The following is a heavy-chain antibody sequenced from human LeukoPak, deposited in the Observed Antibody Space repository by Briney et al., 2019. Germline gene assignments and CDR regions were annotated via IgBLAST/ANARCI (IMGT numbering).Heavy chain of an antibody. D-gene: IGHD1-26*01. Sequence: GGSLRLSCAASGFTFSSYAMSWVRQAPGKGLEWVSAISGSGGSTYYADSVKGRFTISGDNSKNTLYLQMNSLRAEDTAVYYCAKDSGSYSYYFDYWGQGTLVTVSS. CDR3: AKDSGSYSYYFDY. CDR1: GFTFSSYA. J-gene: IGHJ4*02. CDR2: ISGSGGST. V-gene: IGHV3-23*01.